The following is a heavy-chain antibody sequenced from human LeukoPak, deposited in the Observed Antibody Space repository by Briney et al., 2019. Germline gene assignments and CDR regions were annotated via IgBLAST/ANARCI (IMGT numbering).Heavy chain of an antibody. CDR1: GFTFTSYG. J-gene: IGHJ4*02. Sequence: GGSLRLSCEASGFTFTSYGIQWVRQAPGKGLEWVAVISYDGSNKYFADFVKGRFAISRDNSKDTVYLQMNSLRAEDTAVYYCARNYASGTYDFGYWGQGALVTVSS. CDR2: ISYDGSNK. D-gene: IGHD3-10*01. CDR3: ARNYASGTYDFGY. V-gene: IGHV3-30*19.